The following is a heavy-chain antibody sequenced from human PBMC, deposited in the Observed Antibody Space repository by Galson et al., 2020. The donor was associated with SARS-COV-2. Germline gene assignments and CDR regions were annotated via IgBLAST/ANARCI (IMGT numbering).Heavy chain of an antibody. J-gene: IGHJ6*03. CDR2: IYYSGST. V-gene: IGHV4-61*03. D-gene: IGHD3-3*01. CDR1: GGSVSSGSYY. CDR3: ARGGELAFWSGYPWDFYYMDV. Sequence: SQTLSLTCTVSGGSVSSGSYYWSWIRQPPGKGLEWIGYIYYSGSTNYKSSLKSRVTIRVDTSKNNFYLKLTSVTAADTAVYYCARGGELAFWSGYPWDFYYMDVWGKGPTVTVSS.